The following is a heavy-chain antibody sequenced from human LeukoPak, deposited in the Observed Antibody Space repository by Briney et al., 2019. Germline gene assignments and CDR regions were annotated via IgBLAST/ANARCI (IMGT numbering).Heavy chain of an antibody. V-gene: IGHV3-7*01. CDR2: MKQAASDK. Sequence: GGSLRLSCKASGFTLSIYWMSWVRQAPGKGLEWVANMKQAASDKDYVDSVKGRFTLSRDNARNSLSLQMNSLRAEDTAVYYCSRAAAHLSHLWFGMDVWGKGTTVTVSS. CDR1: GFTLSIYW. CDR3: SRAAAHLSHLWFGMDV. J-gene: IGHJ6*04. D-gene: IGHD3-10*01.